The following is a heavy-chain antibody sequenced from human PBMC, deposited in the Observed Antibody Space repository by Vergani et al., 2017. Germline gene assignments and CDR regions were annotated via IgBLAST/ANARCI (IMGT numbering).Heavy chain of an antibody. V-gene: IGHV3-23*01. J-gene: IGHJ4*02. CDR1: GFTFSSYA. D-gene: IGHD3-10*01. Sequence: EVQLLESGGGLVQPGGSLRLSCAVSGFTFSSYAMSWVRQAPGKGLEWVSAISGSGGSTYYADSVKGRFTISRDNSKNTLYLQMNSLRAEDTAVYYCAKDRGYYGSRSYFDYWGQGTLVTVSS. CDR3: AKDRGYYGSRSYFDY. CDR2: ISGSGGST.